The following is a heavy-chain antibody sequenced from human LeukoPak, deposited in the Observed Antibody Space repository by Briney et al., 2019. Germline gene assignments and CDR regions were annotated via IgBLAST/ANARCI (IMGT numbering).Heavy chain of an antibody. CDR3: ARDQVAYSSSSGFDY. CDR2: ISGSGGST. V-gene: IGHV3-23*01. Sequence: GGSLRLSCAASGFTFSSYAMSWVRQAPGKGLEWVSAISGSGGSTYYADSVKGRSTISRDNSKNTLYLQMNSLRAEDTAVYYCARDQVAYSSSSGFDYWGQGSLVTVSS. J-gene: IGHJ4*02. D-gene: IGHD6-6*01. CDR1: GFTFSSYA.